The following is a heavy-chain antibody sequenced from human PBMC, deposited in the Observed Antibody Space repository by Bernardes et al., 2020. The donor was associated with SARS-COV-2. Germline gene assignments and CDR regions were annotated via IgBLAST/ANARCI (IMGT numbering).Heavy chain of an antibody. CDR1: GGSISSYY. CDR3: ARDRSCSSTSCYDAFDI. Sequence: SETLSLTCTVSGGSISSYYWSWIRQPPGKGLEWIGYIYYSWSTNYNPSLKSRVTISVDTSKNQFSLKLSSVTAADTAVYYCARDRSCSSTSCYDAFDIWGQGTMVTVSS. J-gene: IGHJ3*02. D-gene: IGHD2-2*01. CDR2: IYYSWST. V-gene: IGHV4-59*01.